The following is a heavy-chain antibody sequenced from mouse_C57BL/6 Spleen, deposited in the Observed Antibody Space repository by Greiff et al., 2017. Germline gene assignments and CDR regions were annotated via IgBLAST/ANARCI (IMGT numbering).Heavy chain of an antibody. D-gene: IGHD1-1*01. V-gene: IGHV1-69*01. J-gene: IGHJ2*01. CDR3: AKRGYYGSSGYFDY. CDR2: IDPSDSYT. CDR1: GYTFTSYW. Sequence: VQLQQPGAELVMPGASVKLSCKASGYTFTSYWMHWVKQRPGQGLEWIGEIDPSDSYTNYNQKFKGKSTLTVDKSSSTAYMQLSSLTSEDSAVDYCAKRGYYGSSGYFDYWGQGTTLTVSS.